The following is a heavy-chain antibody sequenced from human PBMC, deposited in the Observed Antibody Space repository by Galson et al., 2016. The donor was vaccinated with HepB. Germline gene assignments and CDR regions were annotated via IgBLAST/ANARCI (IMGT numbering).Heavy chain of an antibody. D-gene: IGHD3-10*01. Sequence: SLRLSCAASGFTFSTYAMSWVRQAPGKGLEWVSVISGSGGSTYYADSVKGRFTISRDNSKNTLSLQMNSLIAEDTAVYYCAKDTTMVQGYYYYGMDVWGKGTTVTVSS. V-gene: IGHV3-23*01. CDR2: ISGSGGST. CDR3: AKDTTMVQGYYYYGMDV. CDR1: GFTFSTYA. J-gene: IGHJ6*04.